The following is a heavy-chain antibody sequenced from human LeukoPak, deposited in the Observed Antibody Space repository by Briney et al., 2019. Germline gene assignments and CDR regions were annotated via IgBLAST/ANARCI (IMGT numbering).Heavy chain of an antibody. V-gene: IGHV1-8*01. CDR3: ALRAYSGSLLVPLDAFDI. Sequence: GASVKVSCKASGYTFTSYDINWVRQATGQGLEWMGWMNPNSGNTGYAQKFQGRVTMTRNTSISTAYMELSSLRSEDTAVYYCALRAYSGSLLVPLDAFDIWGQGTMVTVSS. CDR2: MNPNSGNT. D-gene: IGHD1-26*01. J-gene: IGHJ3*02. CDR1: GYTFTSYD.